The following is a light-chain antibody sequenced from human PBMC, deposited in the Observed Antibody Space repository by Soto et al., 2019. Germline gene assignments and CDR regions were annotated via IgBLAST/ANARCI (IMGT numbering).Light chain of an antibody. CDR2: GVS. V-gene: IGKV3-20*01. J-gene: IGKJ5*01. CDR3: QQHGSSPIT. CDR1: QRLSASD. Sequence: EIVLTQSPGTLSLSPGQRATLSCRASQRLSASDIAWYQQKPGQAPKFLIYGVSSRATGIPARFSGSGSGTDFTLTISRLEPEDFAVYYCQQHGSSPITFGQGTRLEIK.